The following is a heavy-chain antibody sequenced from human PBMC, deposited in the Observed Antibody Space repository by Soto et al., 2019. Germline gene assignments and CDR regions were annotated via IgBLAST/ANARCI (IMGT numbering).Heavy chain of an antibody. CDR1: WFTVSSNY. V-gene: IGHV3-53*01. J-gene: IGHJ6*02. Sequence: LRLSCAASWFTVSSNYMSWVRQAPGKGLEWVSVIYSGGITFYADSVKGRFTISRGNSKNTLYLQMNNLRGEDTAVYYCVRDFGSSSEGGMDVWGQGTTVTVSS. D-gene: IGHD6-6*01. CDR3: VRDFGSSSEGGMDV. CDR2: IYSGGIT.